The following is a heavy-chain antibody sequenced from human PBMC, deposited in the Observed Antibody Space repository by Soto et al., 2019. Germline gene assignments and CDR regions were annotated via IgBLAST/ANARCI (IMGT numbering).Heavy chain of an antibody. D-gene: IGHD6-19*01. CDR1: GGPFSGYY. CDR2: INHSGST. V-gene: IGHV4-34*01. Sequence: SETLSLTCAVYGGPFSGYYWSWIRQPPGKGLEWIGEINHSGSTNYNPSLKSRVTISVDTSKNQFSLKLSSVTAADTAVYYCARIVAGTFDYWGQGTLVTVSS. J-gene: IGHJ4*02. CDR3: ARIVAGTFDY.